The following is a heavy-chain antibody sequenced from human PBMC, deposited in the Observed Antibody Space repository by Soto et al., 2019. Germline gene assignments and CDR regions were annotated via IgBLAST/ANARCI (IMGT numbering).Heavy chain of an antibody. D-gene: IGHD2-15*01. CDR3: ARERVGCSGGSCYWDAFDI. J-gene: IGHJ3*02. V-gene: IGHV1-2*04. CDR2: INPNSGGT. Sequence: ASVKVSCKASGYTFTGYYMHWVRQAPGQGLEWMGWINPNSGGTNYAQKFQGWVTMTRDTSISTAYMELSRLRSDDTAVYYCARERVGCSGGSCYWDAFDIWGQGTMVTV. CDR1: GYTFTGYY.